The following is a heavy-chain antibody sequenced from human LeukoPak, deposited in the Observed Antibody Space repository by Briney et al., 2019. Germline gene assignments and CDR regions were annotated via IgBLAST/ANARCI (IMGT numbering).Heavy chain of an antibody. D-gene: IGHD3-10*01. CDR2: IYYSGST. V-gene: IGHV4-30-4*01. Sequence: SESLSLTCTVSGGSISSGDYYWSWIRQPPGKGLEWIRYIYYSGSTYYNPSLKSRVTISVDTSKNQFSLKLSSVTAADTAVYYCARASGWGGFPWFDPWGQGTLVTVSS. CDR1: GGSISSGDYY. CDR3: ARASGWGGFPWFDP. J-gene: IGHJ5*02.